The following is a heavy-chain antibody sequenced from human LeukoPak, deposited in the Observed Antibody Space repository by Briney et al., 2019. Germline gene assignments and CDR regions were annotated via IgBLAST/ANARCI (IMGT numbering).Heavy chain of an antibody. CDR3: AREFWNYRSGNLQAFDI. CDR2: ISPSGST. CDR1: GGSISGNYY. Sequence: PSQTLSLTCIVSGGSISGNYYWSWIRQPAGQGLEWIGRISPSGSTKYNPSLKSRVTISVDTSKNQFSLRLSSVTAADPAVYYCAREFWNYRSGNLQAFDIWGQGTMVTVSS. V-gene: IGHV4-61*02. J-gene: IGHJ3*02. D-gene: IGHD3-10*01.